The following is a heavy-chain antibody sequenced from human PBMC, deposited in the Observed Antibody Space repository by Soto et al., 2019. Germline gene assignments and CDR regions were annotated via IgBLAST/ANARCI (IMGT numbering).Heavy chain of an antibody. CDR2: ISSSSSYI. V-gene: IGHV3-21*01. CDR3: ARYCSGGSCYSTSYYYMDV. CDR1: GFTFSSYS. D-gene: IGHD2-15*01. J-gene: IGHJ6*03. Sequence: GGSLRLSCAASGFTFSSYSMNWVRQAPGKGLEWVSSISSSSSYIYYADSVKGRFTISRDNAKNSLYLQMNSLRAEDTAVYYCARYCSGGSCYSTSYYYMDVWGKGTTVTVSS.